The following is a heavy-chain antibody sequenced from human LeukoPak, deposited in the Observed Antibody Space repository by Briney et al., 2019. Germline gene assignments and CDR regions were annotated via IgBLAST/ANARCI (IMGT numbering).Heavy chain of an antibody. D-gene: IGHD3-22*01. J-gene: IGHJ4*02. V-gene: IGHV3-48*03. CDR3: ARGSYSSGYYYYFDY. Sequence: GGSLRLSCAASGFTFSSYEMNWVRQAPGKGLEWVSYISSSGSTIYYADSAKGRFTISRDNAKNSLYLQMNSLRAEDTAVYYCARGSYSSGYYYYFDYWGQGTLVTVSS. CDR1: GFTFSSYE. CDR2: ISSSGSTI.